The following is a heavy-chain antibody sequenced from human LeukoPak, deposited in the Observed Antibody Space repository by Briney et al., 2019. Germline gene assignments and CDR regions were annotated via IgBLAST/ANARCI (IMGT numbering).Heavy chain of an antibody. J-gene: IGHJ3*02. CDR2: ISAYNGNT. D-gene: IGHD3-22*01. Sequence: GASVKVSCKASGYTFTSYGISWVRQAPGQGLEWMGWISAYNGNTNYAQKLQGRVTMTRDTSINTAYMELSSLKSDDTAVYYCARANYYDSIGDAFDIWGQGTMVTVSS. V-gene: IGHV1-18*01. CDR3: ARANYYDSIGDAFDI. CDR1: GYTFTSYG.